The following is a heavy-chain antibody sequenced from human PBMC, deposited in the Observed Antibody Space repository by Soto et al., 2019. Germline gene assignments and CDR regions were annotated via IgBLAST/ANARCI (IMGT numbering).Heavy chain of an antibody. D-gene: IGHD3-10*01. J-gene: IGHJ3*01. CDR2: ISSSGNGT. Sequence: EVQLLESGGGLVQPGGSLRLSCAASGFTFSNYAMNWVRQAPGKGLEWVSFISSSGNGTYYADSVKGRFTISRDNSKNTLYVQMNNLRAEDTAIYYCAKRFFGSGSPPGAFDVWGQGTMVTVSS. V-gene: IGHV3-23*01. CDR1: GFTFSNYA. CDR3: AKRFFGSGSPPGAFDV.